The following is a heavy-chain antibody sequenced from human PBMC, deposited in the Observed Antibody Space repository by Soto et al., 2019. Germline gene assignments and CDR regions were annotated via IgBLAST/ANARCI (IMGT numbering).Heavy chain of an antibody. V-gene: IGHV3-64*01. CDR3: ARRARPDFYYMDV. CDR2: ISSNGVGT. D-gene: IGHD6-6*01. CDR1: GFTLRGYA. Sequence: EVPLAESGGGLAQRGGSLRLSCAASGFTLRGYAMDWVRQAPGKGLEYVSGISSNGVGTYYANSVQGRFTISRDNSKNTVYLQMGSLRPEDMAVFYCARRARPDFYYMDVWGKGTTVTVSS. J-gene: IGHJ6*03.